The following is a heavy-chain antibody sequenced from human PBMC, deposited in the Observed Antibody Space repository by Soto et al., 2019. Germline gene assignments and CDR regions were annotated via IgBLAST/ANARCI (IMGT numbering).Heavy chain of an antibody. J-gene: IGHJ6*02. V-gene: IGHV1-69*13. D-gene: IGHD5-18*01. Sequence: SVKVSCKASGGTFSSYAISWVRQAPGQGLEWMGGIIPIFGTANYAQKFQGRVTITADESTSTAYMELSSLRSEDTAVYYCASWGYSYGPYYYYGMDVWGQGNRVTVSS. CDR2: IIPIFGTA. CDR1: GGTFSSYA. CDR3: ASWGYSYGPYYYYGMDV.